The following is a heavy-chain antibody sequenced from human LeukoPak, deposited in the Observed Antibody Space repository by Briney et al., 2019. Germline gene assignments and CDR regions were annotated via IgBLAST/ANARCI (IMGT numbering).Heavy chain of an antibody. Sequence: ASVKVSCKASGYTFTSYDINWVRQATGQGLEWMGWISAYSGDTNYAQNLQGRVIMTTDASTSTAYMELRSLKSDDTAVYYCARVEGAYLDPFDYWGQGTLVTVSS. CDR2: ISAYSGDT. V-gene: IGHV1-18*01. CDR3: ARVEGAYLDPFDY. CDR1: GYTFTSYD. D-gene: IGHD3-16*01. J-gene: IGHJ4*02.